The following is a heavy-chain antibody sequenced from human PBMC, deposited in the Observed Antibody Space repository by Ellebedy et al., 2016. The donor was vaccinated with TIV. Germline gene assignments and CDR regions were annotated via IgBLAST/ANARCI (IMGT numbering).Heavy chain of an antibody. CDR2: IIPILGIA. CDR3: AREKWRSVLGRDYYYGMDV. J-gene: IGHJ6*02. CDR1: GGTFISYA. V-gene: IGHV1-69*04. Sequence: AASVKVSCKASGGTFISYAISWVRQAPGQGLEWMGRIIPILGIANYAQKFQGRVTITSDKSTSTDYMELSSLRSEDTAVYYCAREKWRSVLGRDYYYGMDVWGQGTTVTVSS. D-gene: IGHD3-10*01.